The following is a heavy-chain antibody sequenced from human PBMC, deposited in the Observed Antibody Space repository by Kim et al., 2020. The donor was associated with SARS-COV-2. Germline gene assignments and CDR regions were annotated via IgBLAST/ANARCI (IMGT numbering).Heavy chain of an antibody. CDR1: GFTFSSYA. CDR2: ISGSGGST. V-gene: IGHV3-23*01. D-gene: IGHD5-18*01. Sequence: GGSLRLSCAASGFTFSSYAMSWVRQAPGKGLEWVSAISGSGGSTYYADSVKGRFTISRDNSKNTLYLQMNSLRAEDTAVYYCAKDGVADTAMVTTLDYWGQGTLVTVSS. CDR3: AKDGVADTAMVTTLDY. J-gene: IGHJ4*02.